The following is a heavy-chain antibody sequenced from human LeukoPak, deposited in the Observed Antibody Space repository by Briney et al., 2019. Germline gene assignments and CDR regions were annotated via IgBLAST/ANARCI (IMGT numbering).Heavy chain of an antibody. CDR3: ARASGRRRGYAFDI. CDR2: INPNSGGT. D-gene: IGHD3-22*01. CDR1: GYTFTGYY. V-gene: IGHV1-2*02. J-gene: IGHJ3*02. Sequence: ASVKVSCKASGYTFTGYYMHWVRQAPGQGLEWMGWINPNSGGTNYAQKFQGRVTMTRDTSTSTVYMELSSLRSEDTAVYYCARASGRRRGYAFDIWGQGTMVTVSS.